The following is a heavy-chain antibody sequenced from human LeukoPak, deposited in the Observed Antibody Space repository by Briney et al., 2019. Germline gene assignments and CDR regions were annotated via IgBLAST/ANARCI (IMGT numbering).Heavy chain of an antibody. D-gene: IGHD2-8*01. CDR3: ARALLPRGYCTNGVCYRYYYYYMDV. CDR2: IYTSGYT. Sequence: PSETLSLTCTVSGDSLSSSYWSWVRQPAGKGLEWIGRIYTSGYTNYNPSLKGRVTMSVDTSKNQFSLKLTSVTDADAAVYYCARALLPRGYCTNGVCYRYYYYYMDVWGKGTTVTVSS. CDR1: GDSLSSSY. J-gene: IGHJ6*03. V-gene: IGHV4-4*07.